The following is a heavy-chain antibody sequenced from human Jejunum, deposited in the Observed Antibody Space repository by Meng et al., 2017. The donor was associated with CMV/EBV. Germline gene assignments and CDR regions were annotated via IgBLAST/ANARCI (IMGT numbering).Heavy chain of an antibody. V-gene: IGHV3-48*03. CDR3: ARLARNNWNFDY. J-gene: IGHJ4*02. Sequence: AASGFTFSHYEMNWVRQAPGKGLEWVSYITNSGSTIYYADSVKGRFTISRDNAKNSLYLQMNSLRAEDTAIYYCARLARNNWNFDYWGQGTLVTVSS. D-gene: IGHD1-1*01. CDR2: ITNSGSTI. CDR1: GFTFSHYE.